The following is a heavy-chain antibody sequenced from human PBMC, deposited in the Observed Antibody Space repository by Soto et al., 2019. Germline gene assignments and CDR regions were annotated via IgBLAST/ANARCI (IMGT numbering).Heavy chain of an antibody. CDR1: GGSMTTYSYY. Sequence: LQLQESGPGLVKPSETLSLTCTVSGGSMTTYSYYWGWIRQSPGKGLEWIGSSDYTETTFYHPSLKSRVTISVDTSKKQFSLKMTSVTAADTAVYYCVTGGGGPLAIPSDYWGQGTLVTVSS. J-gene: IGHJ4*02. CDR3: VTGGGGPLAIPSDY. V-gene: IGHV4-39*02. D-gene: IGHD3-16*01. CDR2: SDYTETT.